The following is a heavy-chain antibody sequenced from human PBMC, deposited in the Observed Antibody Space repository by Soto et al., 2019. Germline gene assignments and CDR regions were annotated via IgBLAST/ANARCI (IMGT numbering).Heavy chain of an antibody. Sequence: KPSETLSLTCAVSGGSISSSNWWSWVRQPPGKGLEWIGEIYHSGSTNYNPSLKSRVTISVDKSKNQFSLKLSSVTAADTAVYYCARAIPTRTIFGVVNYGMDVWGQGTTVTVSS. J-gene: IGHJ6*01. CDR1: GGSISSSNW. D-gene: IGHD3-3*01. V-gene: IGHV4-4*02. CDR3: ARAIPTRTIFGVVNYGMDV. CDR2: IYHSGST.